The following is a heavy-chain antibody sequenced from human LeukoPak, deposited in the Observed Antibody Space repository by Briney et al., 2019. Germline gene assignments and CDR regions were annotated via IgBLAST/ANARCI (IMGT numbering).Heavy chain of an antibody. D-gene: IGHD3-22*01. J-gene: IGHJ4*02. CDR1: GGSISSSSYY. CDR2: IYYSGSS. CDR3: ARQSYYYDTSGYRSRGGFDY. V-gene: IGHV4-39*01. Sequence: SETLSLTCTVSGGSISSSSYYWGWIRQPPGKGLEWIGTIYYSGSSYYNPSLKSRVTISVDTSKNQFSLKLSSVTAADTAVYYCARQSYYYDTSGYRSRGGFDYWGQGTLVTVSS.